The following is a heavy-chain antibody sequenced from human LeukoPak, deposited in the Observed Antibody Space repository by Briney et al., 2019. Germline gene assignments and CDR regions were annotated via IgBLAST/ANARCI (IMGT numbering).Heavy chain of an antibody. D-gene: IGHD3-16*02. Sequence: ASVKVSCKASGYTFTNYYLHWVRQAPGQGLEWMGWINPDSGATNYAQNFQGRVTMTRETSISTAYMELSSQTSDDTAVYYCARRFVPIVVNSWFAPWGQGTLLTVSS. CDR1: GYTFTNYY. CDR2: INPDSGAT. J-gene: IGHJ5*02. V-gene: IGHV1-2*02. CDR3: ARRFVPIVVNSWFAP.